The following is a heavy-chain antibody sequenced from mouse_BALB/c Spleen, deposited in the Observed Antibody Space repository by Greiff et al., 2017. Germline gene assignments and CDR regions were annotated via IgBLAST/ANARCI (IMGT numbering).Heavy chain of an antibody. CDR3: ARDGNYVGMDY. CDR1: GFSLTSYG. Sequence: QVQLKESGPGLVAPSQSLSITCTVSGFSLTSYGVHWVRQPPGKGLEWLGVIWAGGSTNYNSALMSRLSISKDNSKSQVFLKMNSLQTDDTAMYYCARDGNYVGMDYWGQGTSVTVSS. V-gene: IGHV2-9*02. J-gene: IGHJ4*01. CDR2: IWAGGST. D-gene: IGHD2-1*01.